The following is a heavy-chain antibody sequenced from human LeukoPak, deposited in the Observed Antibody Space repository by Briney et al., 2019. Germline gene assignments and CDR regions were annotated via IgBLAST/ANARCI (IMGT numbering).Heavy chain of an antibody. Sequence: ASVKVSCKASGYTFTNYGISWGRQAPGQGLEWMGWISAYNGNTNYAQNLQGRVTMTTDTSTSTAYMELRSLRSDDTAVYYCARDIGYTIGCYYFDYWGQGTLVTVSS. J-gene: IGHJ4*02. CDR2: ISAYNGNT. CDR1: GYTFTNYG. CDR3: ARDIGYTIGCYYFDY. D-gene: IGHD6-19*01. V-gene: IGHV1-18*01.